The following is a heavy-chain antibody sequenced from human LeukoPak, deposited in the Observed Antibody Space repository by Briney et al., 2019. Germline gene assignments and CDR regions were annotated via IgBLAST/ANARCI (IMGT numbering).Heavy chain of an antibody. J-gene: IGHJ3*02. D-gene: IGHD6-19*01. V-gene: IGHV4-39*01. Sequence: PSETLSLTCNVSGGSIGGHTFYWDWIRQPPGKGLEWITTIYYNGNTFYNPSLKSRVAISIDMSKSQFSLHLSSVTAADTAIYYCARLTALAGHRGAFDIWGPGTMVTVSS. CDR2: IYYNGNT. CDR1: GGSIGGHTFY. CDR3: ARLTALAGHRGAFDI.